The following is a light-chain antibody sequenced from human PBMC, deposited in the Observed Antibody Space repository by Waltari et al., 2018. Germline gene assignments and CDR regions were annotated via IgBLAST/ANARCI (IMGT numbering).Light chain of an antibody. CDR2: YDS. CDR1: NIGTNS. V-gene: IGLV3-21*01. J-gene: IGLJ3*02. CDR3: QVWDSSTDHWV. Sequence: PLSVSVAPGQTARITCGGNNIGTNSVHWFQQKPGQAPVLVIYYDSDRPSGIPERISGSKSGNTATLTISRVEAGDEADFYCQVWDSSTDHWVFGGGTKLTVL.